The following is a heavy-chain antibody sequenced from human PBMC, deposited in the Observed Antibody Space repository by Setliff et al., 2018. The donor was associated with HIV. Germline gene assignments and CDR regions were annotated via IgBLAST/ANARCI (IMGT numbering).Heavy chain of an antibody. J-gene: IGHJ3*02. CDR3: ARRIAAAGDAFDI. D-gene: IGHD6-13*01. CDR2: IYYSGRT. CDR1: GGSISSGAYY. Sequence: SETLSLTCTFSGGSISSGAYYWGWIRQPPGKGLEWIGSIYYSGRTYYNPSLKSRVTISVDTSKNQFSLKLSSVTAADTAVYYCARRIAAAGDAFDIWGQGTMVTVSS. V-gene: IGHV4-39*01.